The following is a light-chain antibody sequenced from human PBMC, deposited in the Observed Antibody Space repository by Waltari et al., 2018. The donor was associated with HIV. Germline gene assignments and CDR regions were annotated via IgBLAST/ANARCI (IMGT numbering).Light chain of an antibody. Sequence: TVLTQSPGTLSLSPGERVTLSCRASRASTGISLAWYQQKAGQAPRLLIYGTSSRATGIPDRFSGSGSGTDFTLTISRLEPEDFAVYFCQQYGPSEYTFGQGTKLEIK. CDR3: QQYGPSEYT. CDR2: GTS. J-gene: IGKJ2*01. CDR1: RASTGIS. V-gene: IGKV3-20*01.